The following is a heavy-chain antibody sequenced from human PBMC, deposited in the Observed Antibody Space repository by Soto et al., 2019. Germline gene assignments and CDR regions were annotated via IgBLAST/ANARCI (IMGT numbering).Heavy chain of an antibody. V-gene: IGHV1-18*01. CDR1: GYTFTSYG. J-gene: IGHJ4*02. Sequence: QVQLVQSGAEVKKPGASVKVSCKASGYTFTSYGISWVRQAPGQGLEWMGWISAYNGNTNYAQKLQGRVTMTTDTPSSQASMHLRSLRADDTAGYYCARGQGPYAYWGKGTLVSVSS. D-gene: IGHD2-2*01. CDR3: ARGQGPYAY. CDR2: ISAYNGNT.